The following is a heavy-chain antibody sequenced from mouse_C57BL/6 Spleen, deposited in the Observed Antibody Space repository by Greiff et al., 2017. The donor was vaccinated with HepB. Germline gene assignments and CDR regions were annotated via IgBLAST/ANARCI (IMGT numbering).Heavy chain of an antibody. V-gene: IGHV1-55*01. D-gene: IGHD2-4*01. CDR2: IYPGSGST. J-gene: IGHJ3*01. Sequence: VQLQQSGAELVKPGASVKMSCKASGYTFTSYWITWVKQRPGQGLEWIGDIYPGSGSTNYNEKFKSKATLTVDTSSSTAYMQLSSLTSEDSAVYYGATIYYDYDEGFAYWGQGTLVTVSA. CDR3: ATIYYDYDEGFAY. CDR1: GYTFTSYW.